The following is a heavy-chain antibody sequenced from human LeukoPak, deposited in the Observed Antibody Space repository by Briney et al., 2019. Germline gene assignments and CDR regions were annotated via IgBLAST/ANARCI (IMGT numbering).Heavy chain of an antibody. V-gene: IGHV5-51*01. J-gene: IGHJ6*02. Sequence: GESLQISCKGSGYDFTNYWIGWVRQLPGKGLEWMGIIYPGDSDTRYSPSFQGQVTISADKSISTAYLQWSSLKASDTAMYYCARHGVVVVAATRSHYYYGMDVWGQGTTVTVSS. CDR3: ARHGVVVVAATRSHYYYGMDV. CDR2: IYPGDSDT. D-gene: IGHD2-15*01. CDR1: GYDFTNYW.